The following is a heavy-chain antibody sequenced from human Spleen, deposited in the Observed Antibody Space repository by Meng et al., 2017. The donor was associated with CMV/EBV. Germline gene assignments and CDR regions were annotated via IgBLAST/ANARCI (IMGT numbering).Heavy chain of an antibody. CDR2: IDVGGDKSPTT. V-gene: IGHV3-74*01. Sequence: GGSLRLSCAASGFIFSDYWMHWVRQAPGEGLVWVARIDVGGDKSPTTKYADFVRGRFTISRDDSKNTLYLEMNSLRAEDTAVYYCARCVRYYDSTAGGDYWGQGTLVTVSS. D-gene: IGHD3-22*01. CDR3: ARCVRYYDSTAGGDY. J-gene: IGHJ4*02. CDR1: GFIFSDYW.